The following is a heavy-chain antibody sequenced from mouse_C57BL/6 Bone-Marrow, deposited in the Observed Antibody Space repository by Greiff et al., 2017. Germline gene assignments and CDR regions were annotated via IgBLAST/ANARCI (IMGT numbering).Heavy chain of an antibody. Sequence: QVQLQQSGAELVKPGASVKLSCKASGYTFTSYWMHWVKQRPGQGLEWIGMIHPNSGSPNYNEKFKRKATLTVVKTSSTAYMQLSSLTSEGCAVYYGARWGGYYPGWFAYWGQGTLVTVSA. CDR2: IHPNSGSP. CDR1: GYTFTSYW. D-gene: IGHD2-3*01. V-gene: IGHV1-64*01. CDR3: ARWGGYYPGWFAY. J-gene: IGHJ3*01.